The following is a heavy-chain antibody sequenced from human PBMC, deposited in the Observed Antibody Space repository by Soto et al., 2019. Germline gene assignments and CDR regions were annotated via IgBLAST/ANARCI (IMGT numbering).Heavy chain of an antibody. CDR1: GDTFTIYA. CDR3: AGGVGATAATFDY. V-gene: IGHV1-3*01. Sequence: ASVKVSCKASGDTFTIYAIHWVRQAPGQRLEWLAWINPGNGDTKYSQKFQGRVTITRDTSATTAYMELSSLRSEDTAVYYCAGGVGATAATFDYWGQGTLVTVSS. J-gene: IGHJ4*02. CDR2: INPGNGDT. D-gene: IGHD1-26*01.